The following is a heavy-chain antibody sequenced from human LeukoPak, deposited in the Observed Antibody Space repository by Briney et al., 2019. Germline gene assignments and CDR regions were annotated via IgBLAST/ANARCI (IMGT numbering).Heavy chain of an antibody. CDR1: GGSISSYY. CDR3: ARGVDGYCSGGSCYEEAVFAFDI. D-gene: IGHD2-15*01. Sequence: SETLSLTCTVSGGSISSYYWSWIRQPPGKGLEWIGYIYYSGSTNYNPSLKSRVTISVDTSKNQFSLKLSSVTAADTAVYYCARGVDGYCSGGSCYEEAVFAFDIWGQGTMVTVSS. V-gene: IGHV4-59*01. CDR2: IYYSGST. J-gene: IGHJ3*02.